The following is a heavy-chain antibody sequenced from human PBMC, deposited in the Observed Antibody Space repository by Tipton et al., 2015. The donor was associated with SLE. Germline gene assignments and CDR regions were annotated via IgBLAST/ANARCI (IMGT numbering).Heavy chain of an antibody. V-gene: IGHV4-38-2*01. D-gene: IGHD7-27*01. CDR1: GYSISSAYY. CDR2: LYHTGST. Sequence: TLSLTCAVSGYSISSAYYWGWIRQPPGKGLEWIGSLYHTGSTYYNSSLKSRVTLSLDTSKNQFSLKLSSVTATDTAVYYCATQHWESAFDYWGQGTLVTVSS. J-gene: IGHJ4*02. CDR3: ATQHWESAFDY.